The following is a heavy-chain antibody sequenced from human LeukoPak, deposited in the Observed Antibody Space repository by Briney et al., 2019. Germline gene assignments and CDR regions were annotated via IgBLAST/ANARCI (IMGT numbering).Heavy chain of an antibody. J-gene: IGHJ4*02. V-gene: IGHV3-30*18. Sequence: PGGSLRLSCAASGFTFTTYGMHWVRQAPGKGLEWVAVISYDGSNEYYTDSVKGRFTISRDNSRNTLYLQMNSLRAEDTAVYYCAKKGYYDGSGYYMYYFDHWGQGTLVTVSS. CDR2: ISYDGSNE. CDR1: GFTFTTYG. D-gene: IGHD3-22*01. CDR3: AKKGYYDGSGYYMYYFDH.